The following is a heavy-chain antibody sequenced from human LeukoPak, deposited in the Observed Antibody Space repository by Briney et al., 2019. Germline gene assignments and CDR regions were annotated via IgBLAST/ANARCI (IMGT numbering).Heavy chain of an antibody. V-gene: IGHV1-46*01. D-gene: IGHD3-16*01. CDR3: ARPMGGGAAYFDY. Sequence: ASVKVSCKASGYTFTSYYMHWVRQAPGQGLEWMGIINPSGGSTSYAQKFQGRVTMTRDMSTSAVYMELSSLRSEDTAVYYCARPMGGGAAYFDYWGQGTLVTVSS. J-gene: IGHJ4*02. CDR1: GYTFTSYY. CDR2: INPSGGST.